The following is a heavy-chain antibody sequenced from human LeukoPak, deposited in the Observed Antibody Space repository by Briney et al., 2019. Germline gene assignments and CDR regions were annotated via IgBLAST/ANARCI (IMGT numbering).Heavy chain of an antibody. Sequence: SETLSLTCTVSGGSISSGSYYWSWIRQPAGKGLEWIGRIYTSGSTNYNPSLKSRVTISVDTSKNQFSLKLSSVTAADTAVYYCARVVAGYCSSTSCYKDYYYYYMDVWGRGTTVTVSS. D-gene: IGHD2-2*02. V-gene: IGHV4-61*02. CDR2: IYTSGST. J-gene: IGHJ6*03. CDR1: GGSISSGSYY. CDR3: ARVVAGYCSSTSCYKDYYYYYMDV.